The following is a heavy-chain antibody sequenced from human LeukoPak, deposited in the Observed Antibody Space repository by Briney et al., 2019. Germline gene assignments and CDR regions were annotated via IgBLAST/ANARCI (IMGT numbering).Heavy chain of an antibody. CDR2: INPNSGGT. V-gene: IGHV1-2*02. J-gene: IGHJ3*02. CDR3: ARSSYYYAADALDI. D-gene: IGHD3-10*01. CDR1: GYTFTGYY. Sequence: ASVKVSCKASGYTFTGYYMHWVRQAPGQGLEWMGWINPNSGGTNYAQKFQGRVTMTRDTSISTAYMELSRLRSDDTAVYYCARSSYYYAADALDIWGQGTKVTVSS.